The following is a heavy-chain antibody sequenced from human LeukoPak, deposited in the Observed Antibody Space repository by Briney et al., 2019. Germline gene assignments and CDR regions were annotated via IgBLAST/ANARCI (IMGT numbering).Heavy chain of an antibody. D-gene: IGHD2-8*01. J-gene: IGHJ4*02. V-gene: IGHV4-38-2*02. CDR2: VFRLQTVRT. CDR3: ARVLHAPYLIDS. CDR1: DSSITSTYY. Sequence: SETLSLTCTVSDSSITSTYYWAWFRQPPGKGLQWIATVFRLQTVRTFNNPSLGSRVTMSLDPSHDQFSLNLTSVTAADTALYFCARVLHAPYLIDSWGQGTLVTVSS.